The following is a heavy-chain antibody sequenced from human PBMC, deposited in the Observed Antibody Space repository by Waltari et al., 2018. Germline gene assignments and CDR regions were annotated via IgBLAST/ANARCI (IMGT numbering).Heavy chain of an antibody. J-gene: IGHJ4*02. Sequence: EVQVVESGGGLVQPGGSLRLSCEVSEFDFSTYWMTWVRQASGRGLEWVDNIIYYGSEKNYVDSVKGRFSISRDNARKSVFLQMNRLRVEDTAVYYCATYRWLGYWGQGTQVTVSS. CDR3: ATYRWLGY. CDR1: EFDFSTYW. D-gene: IGHD3-10*01. CDR2: IIYYGSEK. V-gene: IGHV3-7*03.